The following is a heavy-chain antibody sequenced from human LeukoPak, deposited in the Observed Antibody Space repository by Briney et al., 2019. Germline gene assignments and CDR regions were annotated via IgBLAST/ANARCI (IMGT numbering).Heavy chain of an antibody. V-gene: IGHV1-18*01. J-gene: IGHJ5*02. CDR1: GYYFSNYG. CDR2: ISVYNGNT. D-gene: IGHD3-10*01. CDR3: TRSDHYYGSGSPPNWFDP. Sequence: ASVKVSCKASGYYFSNYGISWVRQAPGQGPEWMGWISVYNGNTKYPQKFQGRVTMTTDTSTSTAYMELRSLRSDDTAVYYCTRSDHYYGSGSPPNWFDPWGQGTLVTVSS.